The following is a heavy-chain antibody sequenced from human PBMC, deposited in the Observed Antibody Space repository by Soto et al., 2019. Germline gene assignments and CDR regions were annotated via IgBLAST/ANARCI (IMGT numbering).Heavy chain of an antibody. V-gene: IGHV3-23*01. Sequence: GGSLRLSCAASGFTFDDYAMYWVRQVLGKGLEWVSGISGSGDSTYYADSVKGRFTISRDNSKNTLYLQMNSLRAEDTAVYYCAKGVPGIAVAGTGYFQHWGQGTLVTVSS. CDR1: GFTFDDYA. CDR2: ISGSGDST. D-gene: IGHD6-19*01. CDR3: AKGVPGIAVAGTGYFQH. J-gene: IGHJ1*01.